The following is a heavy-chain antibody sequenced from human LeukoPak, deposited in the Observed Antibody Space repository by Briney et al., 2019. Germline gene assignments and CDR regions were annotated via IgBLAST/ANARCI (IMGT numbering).Heavy chain of an antibody. D-gene: IGHD6-13*01. Sequence: SVKVSCKASGGTFSSYAISWVRQSPGQGLEWMGGIIPIFGTANYAQKFQGRVTMTEDTSTDTAYMELSSLRSEDTAVYYCATLDPPYSSSWYGYWGQGTLVTVSS. CDR2: IIPIFGTA. CDR1: GGTFSSYA. CDR3: ATLDPPYSSSWYGY. J-gene: IGHJ4*02. V-gene: IGHV1-69*06.